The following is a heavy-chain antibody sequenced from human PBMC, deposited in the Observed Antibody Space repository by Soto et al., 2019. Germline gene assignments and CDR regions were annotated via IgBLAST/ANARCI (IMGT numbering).Heavy chain of an antibody. J-gene: IGHJ6*02. Sequence: GASVEVSCEASGYSITGHYLHWVRQANGQGLEWMGWINPNSGGTNYAQKFQGRVTMTRDTSISTAYMELSRLRSDDTAVYYCATRSRNSPSSVMAVWGQRTTV. D-gene: IGHD1-26*01. CDR2: INPNSGGT. V-gene: IGHV1-2*02. CDR3: ATRSRNSPSSVMAV. CDR1: GYSITGHY.